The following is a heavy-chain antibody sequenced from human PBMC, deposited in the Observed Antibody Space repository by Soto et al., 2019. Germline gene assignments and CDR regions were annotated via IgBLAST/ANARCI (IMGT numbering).Heavy chain of an antibody. Sequence: GESLKISCKGSGYSFPSYWIAWVRQMPGKGLDWMGIIYPGDSDTRYSPSFQGQVTISADKSISTAYLQWSSLKASDTAMYYCERLSTDKPPYGIDYWGQGTLVTVSS. V-gene: IGHV5-51*01. CDR2: IYPGDSDT. J-gene: IGHJ4*02. D-gene: IGHD2-2*01. CDR3: ERLSTDKPPYGIDY. CDR1: GYSFPSYW.